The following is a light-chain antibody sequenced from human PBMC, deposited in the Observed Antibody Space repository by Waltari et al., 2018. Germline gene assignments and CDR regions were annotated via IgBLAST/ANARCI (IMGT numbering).Light chain of an antibody. J-gene: IGLJ3*02. V-gene: IGLV2-23*02. CDR3: CSYAGSSTWV. CDR2: EVS. Sequence: QSALTQPASVSGSPGQSITISCTGTSSDVGSYNLVSWYPQHPGKAPKLMIYEVSKRPSGVSNRFSGSKSVNTASLTISGLQAEDEADYYCCSYAGSSTWVFGGGTKLTVL. CDR1: SSDVGSYNL.